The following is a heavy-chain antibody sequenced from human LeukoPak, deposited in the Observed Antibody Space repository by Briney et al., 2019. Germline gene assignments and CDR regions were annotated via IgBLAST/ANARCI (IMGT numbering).Heavy chain of an antibody. CDR3: ARDPNTSGFKDY. V-gene: IGHV1-2*06. D-gene: IGHD6-19*01. Sequence: ASVKVSCKXSGYTFTGHYMHWVRQAPGQGLEWMGRINTNTGSTNYAQNFQGRVTMTRDTSITTAYMELRSLRSDDTAVYYCARDPNTSGFKDYWGQGALVTVSS. J-gene: IGHJ4*02. CDR2: INTNTGST. CDR1: GYTFTGHY.